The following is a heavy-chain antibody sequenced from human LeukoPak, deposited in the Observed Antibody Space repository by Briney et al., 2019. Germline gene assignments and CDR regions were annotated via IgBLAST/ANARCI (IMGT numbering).Heavy chain of an antibody. J-gene: IGHJ2*01. CDR1: GGSITNSY. CDR2: IHYSGNS. CDR3: ARDGQFGGHRGFWYFDL. V-gene: IGHV4-59*01. D-gene: IGHD2-15*01. Sequence: SETLSLTCNVSGGSITNSYWNWIRQPPGKGLEWIGYIHYSGNSNYNSFLKSRVSISVGTSKNQFSLNLNSVTAADTAMYYCARDGQFGGHRGFWYFDLWGRGTLVTVSS.